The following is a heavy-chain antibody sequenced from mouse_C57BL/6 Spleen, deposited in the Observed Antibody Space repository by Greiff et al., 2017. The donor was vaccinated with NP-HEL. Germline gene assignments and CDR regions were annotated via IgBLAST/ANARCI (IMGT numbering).Heavy chain of an antibody. CDR2: IYPGDGDT. CDR3: ARYTTVVATGMDY. J-gene: IGHJ4*01. V-gene: IGHV1-80*01. D-gene: IGHD1-1*01. Sequence: VKLMESGAELVKPGASVKISCKASGYAFSSYWMNWVKQRPGKGLEWIGQIYPGDGDTNYNGKFKGKATLTADKSSSTAYMQLSSLTSEDSAVYFCARYTTVVATGMDYWGQGTSVTVSS. CDR1: GYAFSSYW.